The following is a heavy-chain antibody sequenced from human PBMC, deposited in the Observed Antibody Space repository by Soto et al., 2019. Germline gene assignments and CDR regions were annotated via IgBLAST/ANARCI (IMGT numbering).Heavy chain of an antibody. CDR1: GFTFSSYC. Sequence: EVQLVESGGGLVQPGGSLRLSCAASGFTFSSYCMHWVRQAPGKGLVWVSRINTDGRSTNYADSVKGRFTISRDNAKNTLYLQMNSRRAEDTAVYYCARETRGYCSGGSCYPYYYYYGMGVWGQGTTVTVSS. CDR2: INTDGRST. CDR3: ARETRGYCSGGSCYPYYYYYGMGV. J-gene: IGHJ6*02. D-gene: IGHD2-15*01. V-gene: IGHV3-74*01.